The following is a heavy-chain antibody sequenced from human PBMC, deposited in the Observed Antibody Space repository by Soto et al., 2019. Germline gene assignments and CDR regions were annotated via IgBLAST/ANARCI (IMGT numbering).Heavy chain of an antibody. J-gene: IGHJ4*02. CDR1: GGSISSGGYS. CDR3: ARTSRFKTGHLDY. CDR2: IYHSGST. V-gene: IGHV4-30-2*01. D-gene: IGHD3-9*01. Sequence: PSETLSLTCAVSGGSISSGGYSWSWIRQPPGKGLEWIGYIYHSGSTYYNPSLKSRVTISVDRSKNQFSLKLSSVTAADTAVHYCARTSRFKTGHLDYWGQGNMVTV.